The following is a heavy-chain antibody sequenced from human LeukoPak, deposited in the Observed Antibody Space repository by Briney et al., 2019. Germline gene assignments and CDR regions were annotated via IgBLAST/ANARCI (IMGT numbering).Heavy chain of an antibody. D-gene: IGHD2-15*01. CDR1: GFTFSSYE. CDR3: ARDCGGGSCYGPYDAFDI. J-gene: IGHJ3*02. CDR2: ISSSGSTI. Sequence: GGSLRLSCAASGFTFSSYEMNWVRQAPGKGLEWVSYISSSGSTIYYADSVKGRFTISRDSAKNSLYLQMNSLRAEDTAVYYCARDCGGGSCYGPYDAFDIWGQGTMVTVSS. V-gene: IGHV3-48*03.